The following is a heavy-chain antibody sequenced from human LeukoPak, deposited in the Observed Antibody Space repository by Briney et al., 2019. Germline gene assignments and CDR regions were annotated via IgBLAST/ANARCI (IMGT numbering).Heavy chain of an antibody. J-gene: IGHJ4*02. CDR2: ISSGSRYI. CDR1: GFTFSNYG. Sequence: PGGSLRLSCAASGFTFSNYGLNWVRQAPGKGLEWVSSISSGSRYIYYADSVKGRFTISRDNSKNTLYLQMDSLRAEDTAVYYCARKRGYSGYDHLDYWGQGTLVTVSS. V-gene: IGHV3-21*01. CDR3: ARKRGYSGYDHLDY. D-gene: IGHD5-12*01.